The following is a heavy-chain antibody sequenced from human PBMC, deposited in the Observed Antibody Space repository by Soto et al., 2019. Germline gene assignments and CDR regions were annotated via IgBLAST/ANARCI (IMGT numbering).Heavy chain of an antibody. CDR3: VRDAPSPQSIFDL. Sequence: QVQLVQSGTEVKKPGASVKVSCKTSEYSFGDYYLHWVRQAPEQGLEWMGWINLNDGGTNSPRYFQGRLTMTRDKSITPVYMELSRLRSDDTAVYFCVRDAPSPQSIFDLWGPGTMVTVSS. V-gene: IGHV1-2*02. CDR2: INLNDGGT. CDR1: EYSFGDYY. D-gene: IGHD3-3*01. J-gene: IGHJ4*02.